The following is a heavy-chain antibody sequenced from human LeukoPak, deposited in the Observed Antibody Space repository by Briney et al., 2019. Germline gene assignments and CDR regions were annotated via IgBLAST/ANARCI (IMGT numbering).Heavy chain of an antibody. J-gene: IGHJ3*02. V-gene: IGHV4-39*01. D-gene: IGHD3-22*01. CDR3: ASVRDRSGYYYRRAFDI. Sequence: SESLSLTCTVSGGSISSTSYYWGWIRQPPGKGLEWIGCGFYSGSTYYNPSLKSRLTISVDTSKNQFSLKLSSVTAADTAVYYCASVRDRSGYYYRRAFDIWGQGTTVVVSS. CDR1: GGSISSTSYY. CDR2: GFYSGST.